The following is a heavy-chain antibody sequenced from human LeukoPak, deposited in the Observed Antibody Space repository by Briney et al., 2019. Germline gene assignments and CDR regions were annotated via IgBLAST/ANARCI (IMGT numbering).Heavy chain of an antibody. CDR3: ARDPPILTGPYYYYMDV. V-gene: IGHV3-21*06. J-gene: IGHJ6*03. CDR1: GFTFSSYS. D-gene: IGHD3-9*01. Sequence: GGSLRLSCAVSGFTFSSYSMNWVRQAPGKGLEWVSSISTSSSYIYYADSVKGRFIISRDNAKNSLYLQMNSLRAEDTAVYYCARDPPILTGPYYYYMDVWGKGTTVTISS. CDR2: ISTSSSYI.